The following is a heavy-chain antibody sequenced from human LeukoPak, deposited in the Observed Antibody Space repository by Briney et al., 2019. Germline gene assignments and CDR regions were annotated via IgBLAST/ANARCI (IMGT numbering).Heavy chain of an antibody. CDR2: IYSSGNT. J-gene: IGHJ2*01. CDR3: ASSAAARYGLWYFDL. D-gene: IGHD6-13*01. V-gene: IGHV4-59*08. CDR1: GDSVSSYY. Sequence: PSETLSLTCTVSGDSVSSYYWSWIRQPPGKGLEWIGYIYSSGNTNDNPSLKSRVTISIDTSKNQFSLKLSSVTAADTAVYYWASSAAARYGLWYFDLWGRGTLVTVSS.